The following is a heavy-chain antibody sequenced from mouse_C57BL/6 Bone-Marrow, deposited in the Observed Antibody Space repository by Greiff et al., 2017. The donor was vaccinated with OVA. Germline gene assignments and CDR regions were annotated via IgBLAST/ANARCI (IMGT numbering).Heavy chain of an antibody. CDR3: ARDYGNYGGYAMDY. V-gene: IGHV1-26*01. Sequence: VQLQQSGPELVKPGASVKISCKASGYTFTDYYMNWVKQSHGKSLEWIGDINPNNGGTSYNQKFKGKATLTVDKSSSTAYMELRSLTSEDSAVYYCARDYGNYGGYAMDYWGQGTSVTVSS. CDR2: INPNNGGT. CDR1: GYTFTDYY. J-gene: IGHJ4*01. D-gene: IGHD2-1*01.